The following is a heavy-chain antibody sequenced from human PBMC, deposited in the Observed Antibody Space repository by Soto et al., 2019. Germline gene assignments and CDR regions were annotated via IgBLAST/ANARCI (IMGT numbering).Heavy chain of an antibody. CDR1: GGSIRSYY. Sequence: QVQLQESGPGLVKPSETLSLPCTDSGGSIRSYYWSWIRQPHGKGLDWIGYIYYSGSTNYNPSLKSRVTISVDPSTNQFPLQLSSVTAADTAVYYCARQVVGATYYDYYGMDVWGKGTTVTVSS. V-gene: IGHV4-59*08. CDR3: ARQVVGATYYDYYGMDV. J-gene: IGHJ6*04. CDR2: IYYSGST. D-gene: IGHD1-26*01.